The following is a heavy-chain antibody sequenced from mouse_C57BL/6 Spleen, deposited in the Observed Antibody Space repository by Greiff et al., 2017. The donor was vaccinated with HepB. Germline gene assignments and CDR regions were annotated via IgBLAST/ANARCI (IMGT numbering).Heavy chain of an antibody. CDR1: GYTFTDYY. V-gene: IGHV1-76*01. CDR3: ASAPYGNYGYWYFDV. J-gene: IGHJ1*03. CDR2: IYPGSGNT. Sequence: VQLQQSGAELVRPGASVKLSCKASGYTFTDYYINWVKQRPGQGLEWIARIYPGSGNTYYNEKFKGKATLTAEKSSSTAYMQLSSLTSEDSAVYFGASAPYGNYGYWYFDVWGTGTTVTVAS. D-gene: IGHD2-1*01.